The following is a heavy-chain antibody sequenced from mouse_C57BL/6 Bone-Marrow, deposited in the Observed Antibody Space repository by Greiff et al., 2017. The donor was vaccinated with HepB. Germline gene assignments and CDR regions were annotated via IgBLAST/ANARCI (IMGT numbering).Heavy chain of an antibody. CDR3: THYSNYEAWFAY. CDR1: GYTFTDYE. J-gene: IGHJ3*01. D-gene: IGHD2-5*01. CDR2: IDPETGGT. V-gene: IGHV1-15*01. Sequence: VQLQQSGAELVRPGASVTLSCKASGYTFTDYEMHWVKQTPVHGLEWIGAIDPETGGTAYNQKFKGKAILTADESSSTAYMELRSLTSEDSAVYYCTHYSNYEAWFAYWGQGTLVTVSA.